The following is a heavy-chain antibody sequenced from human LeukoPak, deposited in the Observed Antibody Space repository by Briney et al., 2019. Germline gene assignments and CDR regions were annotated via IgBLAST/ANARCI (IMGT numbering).Heavy chain of an antibody. CDR2: INHSGST. CDR3: ASLSGAGTGT. CDR1: GGSFSGYY. J-gene: IGHJ4*02. Sequence: PSETLSLTCAVYGGSFSGYYWSWIRQPPGKGLEWIGEINHSGSTNYNPSLKSRVTISVDTSKKQFSLKLSSVTAADTAVYYCASLSGAGTGTWGQGTLVTVSS. V-gene: IGHV4-34*01. D-gene: IGHD6-19*01.